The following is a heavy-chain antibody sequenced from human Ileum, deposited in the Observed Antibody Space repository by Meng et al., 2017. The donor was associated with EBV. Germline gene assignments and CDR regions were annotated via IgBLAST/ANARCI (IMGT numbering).Heavy chain of an antibody. CDR2: INTNTGKP. J-gene: IGHJ4*02. D-gene: IGHD6-25*01. Sequence: QVQLFQTGSELKQPGASVRISCKASGYTFTTYGMNWVRQAPGQGLEWMGWINTNTGKPTYAQGLTGRFVFSLDTSVSTAYLQISSLKAEDTAVYYCARDSEAADYWGQGTLVTVSS. CDR1: GYTFTTYG. V-gene: IGHV7-4-1*02. CDR3: ARDSEAADY.